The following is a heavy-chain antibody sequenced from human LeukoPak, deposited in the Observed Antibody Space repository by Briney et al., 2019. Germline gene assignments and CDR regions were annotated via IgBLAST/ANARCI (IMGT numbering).Heavy chain of an antibody. CDR1: GFPFSSYS. J-gene: IGHJ4*02. CDR3: ARAIFSRGWYLVDY. CDR2: ISTRIDYM. Sequence: PGGSLRLSCAASGFPFSSYSMNWVRRAPGRGLGWVSSISTRIDYMYYADSVKGRFTISRDNAKNSLYLQMNSLRAEDTAVYYCARAIFSRGWYLVDYWGQGTLVTVSS. V-gene: IGHV3-21*01. D-gene: IGHD6-19*01.